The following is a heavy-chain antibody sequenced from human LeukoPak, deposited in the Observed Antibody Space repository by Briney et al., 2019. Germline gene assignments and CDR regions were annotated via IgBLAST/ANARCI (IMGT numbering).Heavy chain of an antibody. CDR2: ISGSGGST. V-gene: IGHV3-23*01. Sequence: GGSLRLSCVASGFTFSSYSMNWVRQAPGKGLEWVSAISGSGGSTYYADSVKGRFTISRDNSKNTLYLQMNSLRAEDTAVYYCAKDSSVAGDHWGQGTLVTVSS. CDR3: AKDSSVAGDH. CDR1: GFTFSSYS. J-gene: IGHJ4*02.